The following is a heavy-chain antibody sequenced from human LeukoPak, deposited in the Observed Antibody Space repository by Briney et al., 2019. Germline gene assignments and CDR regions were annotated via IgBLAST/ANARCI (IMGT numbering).Heavy chain of an antibody. CDR2: IYYSGST. Sequence: SETLSLTCTVSGGSISSYYWSWIRQPPGKGLEWIGYIYYSGSTNYNPSLKSRVTISVDTSKNQFSLKLSSVTAADTAVYYCARGEIEVALHLDYWGQGTLVTVSS. CDR3: ARGEIEVALHLDY. D-gene: IGHD6-19*01. V-gene: IGHV4-59*01. CDR1: GGSISSYY. J-gene: IGHJ4*02.